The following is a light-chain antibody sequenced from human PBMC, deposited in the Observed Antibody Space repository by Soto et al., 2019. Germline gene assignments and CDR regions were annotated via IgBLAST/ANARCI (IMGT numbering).Light chain of an antibody. J-gene: IGKJ3*01. V-gene: IGKV1-12*01. CDR1: QDVRNW. Sequence: IQMTQSPSTVSASVGDRVTITCRASQDVRNWIAWYQQRPGKAPKYLIHGATTLESGVPSRFSGSGSGTEFTLTISNVQPEDFAAYHCQQVADFPLTFGPGTKVNIK. CDR3: QQVADFPLT. CDR2: GAT.